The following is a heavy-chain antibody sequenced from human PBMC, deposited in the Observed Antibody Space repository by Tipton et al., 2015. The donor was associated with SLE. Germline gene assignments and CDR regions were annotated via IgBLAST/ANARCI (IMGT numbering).Heavy chain of an antibody. CDR1: GFTFSSYS. D-gene: IGHD6-13*01. CDR2: ISSSSSYI. Sequence: SLRLSCAASGFTFSSYSMNWVRQAPGKGLEWVSSISSSSSYIYYADSVKGRFTISRDNAKNSLYLQMNSLRAEDTAVYYCARGDLFGEQLVHWGQGTLVTVSS. J-gene: IGHJ5*02. CDR3: ARGDLFGEQLVH. V-gene: IGHV3-21*01.